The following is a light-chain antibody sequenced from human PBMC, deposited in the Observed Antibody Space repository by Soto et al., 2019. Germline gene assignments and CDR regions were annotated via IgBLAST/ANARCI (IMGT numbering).Light chain of an antibody. CDR3: QQYDNWPWGPFT. Sequence: EIVMTQSPAILSVSPEERVTLSCRASQSVNRNLAWYQQTPGQAPRLLIYGASSRATGTPDRFSGSASGTDFTLTITSLQSEDFAVYYCQQYDNWPWGPFTFGPGTRVDAK. J-gene: IGKJ3*01. CDR2: GAS. CDR1: QSVNRN. V-gene: IGKV3-15*01.